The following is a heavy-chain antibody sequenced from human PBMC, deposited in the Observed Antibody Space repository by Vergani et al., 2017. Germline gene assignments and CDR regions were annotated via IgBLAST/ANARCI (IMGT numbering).Heavy chain of an antibody. CDR2: IKSDGSRT. V-gene: IGHV3-74*01. CDR1: GFSFSVYW. Sequence: EVQLVESGGGLIHPGGSLRLSCEGSGFSFSVYWMHWVRQSPEKGLVWVSRIKSDGSRTNYADSVKGRFTISRDNAKNTLYLEMNSLRGDDTAIYYCVRARCSGPCFMSNWFDSWGQGTLVTVSS. J-gene: IGHJ5*01. CDR3: VRARCSGPCFMSNWFDS. D-gene: IGHD5-12*01.